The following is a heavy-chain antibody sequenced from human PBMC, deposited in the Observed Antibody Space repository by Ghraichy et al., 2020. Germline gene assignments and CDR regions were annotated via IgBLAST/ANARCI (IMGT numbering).Heavy chain of an antibody. CDR3: ARSLWGDYGDNDY. D-gene: IGHD4-17*01. CDR1: GGSFSAYY. Sequence: SETLSLTCAVYGGSFSAYYWNWIRQPPGKGLEWIGEINHSGSTNYNPSLKSRVTISVDTSKNQFSLRLSSMTAADTAVYYCARSLWGDYGDNDYWGQGTLVTVSS. J-gene: IGHJ4*02. V-gene: IGHV4-34*01. CDR2: INHSGST.